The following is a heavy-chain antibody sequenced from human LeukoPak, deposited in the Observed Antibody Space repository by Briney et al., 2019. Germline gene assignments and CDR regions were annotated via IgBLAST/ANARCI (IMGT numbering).Heavy chain of an antibody. CDR3: ARKFLGSRGYYFDY. CDR1: GYTFTSFD. V-gene: IGHV1-8*01. Sequence: ASVKVSCKASGYTFTSFDISWVRQATGQGLEWMGWMNPNTGNTGYAQKFRGRVTMTRNTSIRTAYMELSSLSSEDTAVYYCARKFLGSRGYYFDYWGQGTLVTVSS. CDR2: MNPNTGNT. J-gene: IGHJ4*02. D-gene: IGHD3-10*01.